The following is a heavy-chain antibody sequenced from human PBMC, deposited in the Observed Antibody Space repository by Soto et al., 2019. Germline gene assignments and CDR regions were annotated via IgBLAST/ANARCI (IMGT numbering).Heavy chain of an antibody. Sequence: VGSLRLSCAAPGFTFSTYPMSWVRQAPGKGLEWVSGISGSGISTYYTDSVKGRFTISRDNSKNTVFPQMNSLRDEDTAVYYCVKPPVITASYYYYDMDVWGQGTTVTVSS. D-gene: IGHD4-4*01. V-gene: IGHV3-23*01. CDR2: ISGSGIST. CDR1: GFTFSTYP. J-gene: IGHJ6*02. CDR3: VKPPVITASYYYYDMDV.